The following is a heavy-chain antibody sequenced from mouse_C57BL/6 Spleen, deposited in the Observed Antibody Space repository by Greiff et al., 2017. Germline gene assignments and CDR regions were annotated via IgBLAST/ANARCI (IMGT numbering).Heavy chain of an antibody. V-gene: IGHV1-69*01. J-gene: IGHJ2*01. CDR2: IVPSDSYT. CDR1: GYTFTSDW. Sequence: QVQLQQPGAGLVMPGASVTLSCKASGYTFTSDWMHWVKQRPGQGLEWIGEIVPSDSYTNYNPKFKGKSTLTVDKSSSTAYMQLSSVTSEDSAVYYCARKGYEGDYFDYWGQGTTLTVSS. CDR3: ARKGYEGDYFDY. D-gene: IGHD2-14*01.